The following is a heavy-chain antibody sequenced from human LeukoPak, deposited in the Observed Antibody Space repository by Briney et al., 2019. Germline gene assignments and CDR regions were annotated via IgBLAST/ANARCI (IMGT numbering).Heavy chain of an antibody. D-gene: IGHD2-15*01. CDR2: ISDSSRTT. CDR3: AKGVEWSAAATYFDY. V-gene: IGHV3-23*01. J-gene: IGHJ4*02. CDR1: GFTFSTEA. Sequence: GGSLRLSCEVSGFTFSTEAMTWVRQAPGKGLEWVSSISDSSRTTYYADSVKGRFTISRDNSKNTLYLQMNSLRAEDTAVYYCAKGVEWSAAATYFDYWGQGTLVTVSS.